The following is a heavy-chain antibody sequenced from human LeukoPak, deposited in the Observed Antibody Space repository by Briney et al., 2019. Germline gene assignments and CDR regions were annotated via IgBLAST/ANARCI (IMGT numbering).Heavy chain of an antibody. V-gene: IGHV3-53*05. J-gene: IGHJ4*02. CDR1: GFTVSSNY. Sequence: GGSLRLSCAASGFTVSSNYMSWVRQAPGKGLEWVSVIYSGGSTYYADSVKGRFTIFRDNSKNTLYVQMNSLRAEDTAVYYCAKDRGFGVFFQYYFDYWGQGTLVTVSS. CDR2: IYSGGST. CDR3: AKDRGFGVFFQYYFDY. D-gene: IGHD3-10*01.